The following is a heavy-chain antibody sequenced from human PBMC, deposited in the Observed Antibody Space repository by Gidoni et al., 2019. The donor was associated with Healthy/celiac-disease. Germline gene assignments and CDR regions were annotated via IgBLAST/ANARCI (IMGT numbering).Heavy chain of an antibody. Sequence: EVQLVESGGGLVKPGGSLRLSCAASGFTFSSYSMNWVRQAPGKGLEWVSSITSSSTYIYYADSVKGRFTISRDNAKNSLYLQMNSLRAEDTAIYYCAREFLSQPDAFDIWGQGTMGTVSS. V-gene: IGHV3-21*01. CDR1: GFTFSSYS. J-gene: IGHJ3*02. CDR3: AREFLSQPDAFDI. CDR2: ITSSSTYI. D-gene: IGHD5-18*01.